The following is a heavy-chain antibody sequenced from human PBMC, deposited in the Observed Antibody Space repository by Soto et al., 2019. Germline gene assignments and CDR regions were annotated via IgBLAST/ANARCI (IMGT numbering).Heavy chain of an antibody. V-gene: IGHV3-33*01. D-gene: IGHD3-9*01. CDR3: ARGSRVRYFDWLPGGWFDP. J-gene: IGHJ5*02. Sequence: QVQLVESGGGVVQPGRSLRLSCAASGFPFSSYGMHWVRQAPGKGLEWVAVIWYDGSNKYYADSVKGRFTISRDNSKNTLYLQMNSLRAEDTAVYYCARGSRVRYFDWLPGGWFDPWGQGTLVTVSS. CDR1: GFPFSSYG. CDR2: IWYDGSNK.